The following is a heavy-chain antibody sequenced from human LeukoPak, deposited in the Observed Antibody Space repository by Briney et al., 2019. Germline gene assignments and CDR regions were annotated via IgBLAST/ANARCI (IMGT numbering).Heavy chain of an antibody. Sequence: SETLSLTCTVSGGSISSYYWSWIRQPPGKGLEWIGYIYYSGSTNYNPSLKSRVTISVDTSKNQFSPKLSSVTAADTAVYYCARAPPLGYYYMDVWGKGTTVTVSS. V-gene: IGHV4-59*01. CDR1: GGSISSYY. J-gene: IGHJ6*03. CDR2: IYYSGST. CDR3: ARAPPLGYYYMDV.